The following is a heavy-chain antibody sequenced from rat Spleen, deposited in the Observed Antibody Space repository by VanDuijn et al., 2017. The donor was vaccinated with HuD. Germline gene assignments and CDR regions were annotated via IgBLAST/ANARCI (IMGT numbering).Heavy chain of an antibody. CDR2: IIYDVSNT. V-gene: IGHV5-17*01. D-gene: IGHD1-9*01. Sequence: EVQLVESGGGLVQPGNSLKLSCAASGFTFSDYAMTWVRQSPKKGLEGVATIIYDVSNTYYRDSVKGRFTISRDNAKSTLYLKMDSLRSDVTATCYCTKVQGKYYGYNYFDYWGQGVMVTVSP. CDR3: TKVQGKYYGYNYFDY. CDR1: GFTFSDYA. J-gene: IGHJ2*01.